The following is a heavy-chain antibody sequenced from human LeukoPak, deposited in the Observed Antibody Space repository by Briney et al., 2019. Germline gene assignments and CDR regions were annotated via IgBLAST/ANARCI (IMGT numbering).Heavy chain of an antibody. CDR2: INHSGST. CDR3: ARTEGGYYDSSGYQVSPYYFDY. J-gene: IGHJ4*02. CDR1: GGSFSGYY. Sequence: SETLSLTCAVYGGSFSGYYWSWIRQPPGKGLEWIGEINHSGSTSYNPSLKSRVTISVDTSKDQFSLKLSSVTAADTAVYYCARTEGGYYDSSGYQVSPYYFDYWGQGTLVTVSS. V-gene: IGHV4-34*01. D-gene: IGHD3-22*01.